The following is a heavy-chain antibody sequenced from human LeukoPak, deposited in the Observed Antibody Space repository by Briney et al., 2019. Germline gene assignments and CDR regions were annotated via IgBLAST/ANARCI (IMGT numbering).Heavy chain of an antibody. J-gene: IGHJ4*02. CDR3: VHLKLKTRVFDQ. CDR1: GFSLTTGGAG. V-gene: IGHV2-5*02. D-gene: IGHD4-11*01. CDR2: IYWDDDT. Sequence: SGPTLVKPTQTLTLTCTFSGFSLTTGGAGVGWIRQPPGKALEWLALIYWDDDTRYTPSLRSRLSITKDTSKHQVALTMTTMGPVDTATYYCVHLKLKTRVFDQWGQGTLVTVSS.